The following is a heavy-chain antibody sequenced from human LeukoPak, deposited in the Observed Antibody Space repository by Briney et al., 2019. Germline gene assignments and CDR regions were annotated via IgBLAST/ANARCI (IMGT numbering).Heavy chain of an antibody. J-gene: IGHJ4*02. CDR1: GFTFSSYS. CDR3: ARDRSRDYDSSGYFIPRY. D-gene: IGHD3-22*01. CDR2: ISSSSSTI. Sequence: EGSLRLSCAASGFTFSSYSMNWVRQAPGKGLEWVSYISSSSSTIYYADSVKGRFTISRDNAKNSLYLQMNSLRDEDTAVYYCARDRSRDYDSSGYFIPRYWGQGTLVTVSS. V-gene: IGHV3-48*02.